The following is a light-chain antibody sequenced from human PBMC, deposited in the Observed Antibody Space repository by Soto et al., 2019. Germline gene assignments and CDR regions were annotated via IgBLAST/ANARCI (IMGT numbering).Light chain of an antibody. V-gene: IGKV1-17*01. CDR3: LQQNSYPRT. CDR2: AAS. Sequence: DIQMTQSPSSLSASVGDRVTITCRASQAITNDLSWYQQKPGEPPKRLIYAASTLDSGVPSRFSGSGSGTEFTLTISSLQPGDFATYFCLQQNSYPRTFDQGPKVELK. CDR1: QAITND. J-gene: IGKJ1*01.